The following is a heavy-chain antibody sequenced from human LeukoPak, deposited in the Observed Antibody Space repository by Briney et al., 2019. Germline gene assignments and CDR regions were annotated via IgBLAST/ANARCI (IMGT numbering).Heavy chain of an antibody. V-gene: IGHV3-23*01. J-gene: IGHJ4*02. D-gene: IGHD3-10*01. CDR2: ISGSGGSA. CDR1: GFTFSSYA. CDR3: AKDRSYGSGSSHDD. Sequence: GESLRLSCAASGFTFSSYAMSWVRQAPGKGLEWVSAISGSGGSAYYADSVKGRFTISRDNPKNTLYLQMNGLRAEDTAVYYCAKDRSYGSGSSHDDWGQGTLVTVSS.